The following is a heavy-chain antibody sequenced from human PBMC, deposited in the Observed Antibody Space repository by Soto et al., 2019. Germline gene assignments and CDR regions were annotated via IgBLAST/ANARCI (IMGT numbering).Heavy chain of an antibody. CDR3: ATRGNKDSYNWVY. CDR1: GGSISSSSYY. CDR2: IYYSGST. Sequence: SETLSLTCTVSGGSISSSSYYWGWIRQPPGKGLEWIGSIYYSGSTYYNPSLQSRVTISVDTSKNQFSLKLRSVTAADTAVYYRATRGNKDSYNWVYWGQGTLVTVSS. D-gene: IGHD5-18*01. V-gene: IGHV4-39*01. J-gene: IGHJ4*02.